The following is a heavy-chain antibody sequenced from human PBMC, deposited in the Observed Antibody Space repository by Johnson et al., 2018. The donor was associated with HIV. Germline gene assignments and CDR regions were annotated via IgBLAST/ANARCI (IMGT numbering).Heavy chain of an antibody. D-gene: IGHD3-10*01. CDR2: INWNGGST. J-gene: IGHJ3*02. CDR1: GFTFDDYG. CDR3: ARDFVAFGECTAFDI. V-gene: IGHV3-20*04. Sequence: MQLVESGGGVVRPGGSLRLSCAASGFTFDDYGMSWVRQAPGKGLEWVSGINWNGGSTGYADSVKGRFPISRDNAKNSLYLQMNSLRAEDTALYYCARDFVAFGECTAFDIWGQGTMVTVSS.